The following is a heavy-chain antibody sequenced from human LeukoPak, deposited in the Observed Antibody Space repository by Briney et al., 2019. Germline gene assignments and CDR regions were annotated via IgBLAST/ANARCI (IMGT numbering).Heavy chain of an antibody. CDR1: GFTVSSYG. Sequence: GGSLRLSCAASGFTVSSYGMHWVRQAPGKGLEWVAFIRYDGSNKYYADSVKGRFTISRDNSKNTLYLQMNSLRAEDTAVYYCAKEGYYDSSGYSIGDYYYMDVWGKGTTVTISS. J-gene: IGHJ6*03. CDR3: AKEGYYDSSGYSIGDYYYMDV. D-gene: IGHD3-22*01. CDR2: IRYDGSNK. V-gene: IGHV3-30*02.